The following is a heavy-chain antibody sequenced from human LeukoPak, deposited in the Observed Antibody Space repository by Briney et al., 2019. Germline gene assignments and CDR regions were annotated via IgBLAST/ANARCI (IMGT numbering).Heavy chain of an antibody. J-gene: IGHJ4*02. D-gene: IGHD3-9*01. CDR3: AKGYDINYFDY. CDR2: IRGSGGST. V-gene: IGHV3-23*01. CDR1: GFTFSSYA. Sequence: PGGSLRLSCAASGFTFSSYAMSWVRQAPGKGLEWVSDIRGSGGSTYYADSVKGRFTISRDNSKNTLYLQMNSLRAEDTAVYYRAKGYDINYFDYWGQGALVTVSS.